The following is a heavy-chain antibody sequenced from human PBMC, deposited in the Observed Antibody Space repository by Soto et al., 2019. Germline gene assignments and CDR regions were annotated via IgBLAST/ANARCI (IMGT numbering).Heavy chain of an antibody. V-gene: IGHV1-69*01. CDR2: IIPIFGTA. D-gene: IGHD6-13*01. Sequence: QVQLVQSGAEVKKPGSSVKVSCKASGGTFSSYAISWVRQAPGQGLEWMGGIIPIFGTANYAQKSQGRVTITADESTSTAYMELSSLRSEDTAVYYCARGGRIAAADYYYYGMDVWGQGTTVTVSS. CDR3: ARGGRIAAADYYYYGMDV. CDR1: GGTFSSYA. J-gene: IGHJ6*02.